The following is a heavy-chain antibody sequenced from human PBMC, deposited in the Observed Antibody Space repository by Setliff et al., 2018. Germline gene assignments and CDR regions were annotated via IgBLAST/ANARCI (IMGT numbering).Heavy chain of an antibody. D-gene: IGHD6-13*01. V-gene: IGHV1-24*01. CDR2: FDPEDGET. Sequence: ASVKVSCKVSGYTLTELSRHWVRQAPGKGLEWMGGFDPEDGETIYAQKFQGRVTMTEDTSTDTAYMELSSLRSEDTAVYSCATGPVLIEGSSWFILDYWGQGTLVTVSS. J-gene: IGHJ4*02. CDR1: GYTLTELS. CDR3: ATGPVLIEGSSWFILDY.